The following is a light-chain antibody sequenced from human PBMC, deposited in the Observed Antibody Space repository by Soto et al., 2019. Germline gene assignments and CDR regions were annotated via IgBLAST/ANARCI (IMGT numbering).Light chain of an antibody. CDR2: DAS. V-gene: IGKV3-11*01. J-gene: IGKJ3*01. Sequence: EIVLTQSPATLSLSPGQRATLSCRASQSVSSYLAWYQQKPGQAPRLLIYDASNRATGIPARFSGSGSGTDFTLTISRLEPEEFAVYYCQQRSNWPPFTFGRGTKVDIK. CDR1: QSVSSY. CDR3: QQRSNWPPFT.